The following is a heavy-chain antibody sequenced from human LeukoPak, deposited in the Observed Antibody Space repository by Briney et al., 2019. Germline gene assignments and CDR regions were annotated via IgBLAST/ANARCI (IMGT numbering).Heavy chain of an antibody. Sequence: SETLSLTCAVSGGSISSYYWSWIRQPPGKGLEWSGYIYYSGSTNYNTSLKSRVTMSVDTSKIQFSLKLSSVTAADTAVYFCARSILTVAGPFDYWGQGTLVTVYS. J-gene: IGHJ4*02. V-gene: IGHV4-59*01. CDR1: GGSISSYY. CDR3: ARSILTVAGPFDY. D-gene: IGHD6-19*01. CDR2: IYYSGST.